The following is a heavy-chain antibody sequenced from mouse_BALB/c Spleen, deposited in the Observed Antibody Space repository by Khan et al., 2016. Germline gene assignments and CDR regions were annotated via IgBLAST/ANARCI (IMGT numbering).Heavy chain of an antibody. CDR3: ARTLLRLCYFGY. CDR1: GYSITSYYA. D-gene: IGHD1-2*01. V-gene: IGHV3-2*02. CDR2: ISYSGSP. J-gene: IGHJ2*01. Sequence: EVQLQESGPGLVKPSQSLSLTCTVTGYSITSYYARNWIRHFPGNKLEWMGYISYSGSPSYTPSLKSRISITRDTSKNQFFLQLNSVTTEDTATYYRARTLLRLCYFGYWGRGNALAVSS.